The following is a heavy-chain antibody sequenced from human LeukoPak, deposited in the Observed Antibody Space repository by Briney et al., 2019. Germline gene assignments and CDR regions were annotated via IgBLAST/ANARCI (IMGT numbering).Heavy chain of an antibody. CDR2: INHSGST. V-gene: IGHV4-34*01. J-gene: IGHJ4*02. D-gene: IGHD3-10*01. CDR1: GGSFSGYY. CDR3: ARGLLWFGELLYYFDY. Sequence: PSETLSLTCAVYGGSFSGYYWSWIRQPPGKGLEWIGEINHSGSTNYNPSLKSRVTISVDTSKNQFSLKLSSVTAADTAVYYCARGLLWFGELLYYFDYWGQGTLVTVSS.